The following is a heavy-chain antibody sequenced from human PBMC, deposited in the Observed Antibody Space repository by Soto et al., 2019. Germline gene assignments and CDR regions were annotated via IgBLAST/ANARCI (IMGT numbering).Heavy chain of an antibody. J-gene: IGHJ1*01. CDR2: ISSGTSNI. V-gene: IGHV3-48*01. Sequence: EVQLVESGGGLVQPGGSLRLSCAASGFTFSSYSMNWVRQAPGKGLEWVSYISSGTSNIYYADSVKGRFTISRDNAKNXLYXXXXXXXXXXXXXXXXAXGXYXXPREYFQYWGQGTLVTVSS. CDR3: AXGXYXXPREYFQY. CDR1: GFTFSSYS.